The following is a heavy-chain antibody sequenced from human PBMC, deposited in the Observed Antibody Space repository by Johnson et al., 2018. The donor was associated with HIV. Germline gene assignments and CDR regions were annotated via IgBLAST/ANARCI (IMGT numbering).Heavy chain of an antibody. Sequence: QVQLVESGGGVVQPGRSLRLSCAASGLTFSSYAMYCVRQAPGKGLEWVAVISYDGSNTYYADSVKGRFTISRENSKNTLYLQMNNLRPEDTALYYCARAPSVGADDAFDIWCQGTMVTVSS. CDR2: ISYDGSNT. CDR3: ARAPSVGADDAFDI. CDR1: GLTFSSYA. D-gene: IGHD1-26*01. J-gene: IGHJ3*02. V-gene: IGHV3-30-3*01.